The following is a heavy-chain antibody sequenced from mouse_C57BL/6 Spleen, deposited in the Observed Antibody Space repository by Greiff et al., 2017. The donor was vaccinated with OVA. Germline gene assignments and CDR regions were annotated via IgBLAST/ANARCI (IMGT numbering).Heavy chain of an antibody. D-gene: IGHD1-1*01. CDR2: ISDGGSYT. CDR1: GFTFSSYA. Sequence: EVQLVESGGGLVKPGGSLKLSCAASGFTFSSYAMSWVRQTPEKRLEWVATISDGGSYTYYPDNVKGRFTISRDNDKNNLYLQMSQLKSEDTAMYYCARANYYGSSYYAMDYWGQGTSVTVSS. J-gene: IGHJ4*01. V-gene: IGHV5-4*01. CDR3: ARANYYGSSYYAMDY.